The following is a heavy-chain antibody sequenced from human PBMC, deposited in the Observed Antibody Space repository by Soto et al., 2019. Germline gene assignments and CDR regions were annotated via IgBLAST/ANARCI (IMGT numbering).Heavy chain of an antibody. D-gene: IGHD2-15*01. CDR1: GFTFSNYW. Sequence: EVQVVESGGGLAQPGGSLRLSCAASGFTFSNYWMNWVRQAPGKGLEWVASIKRDGSDKYYVDSVKGRFTISRDNAKNSLYLQMNSLRAEDTAVYYCARDQADITLMLYAFDIWGQGTMVNVSS. V-gene: IGHV3-7*01. J-gene: IGHJ3*02. CDR3: ARDQADITLMLYAFDI. CDR2: IKRDGSDK.